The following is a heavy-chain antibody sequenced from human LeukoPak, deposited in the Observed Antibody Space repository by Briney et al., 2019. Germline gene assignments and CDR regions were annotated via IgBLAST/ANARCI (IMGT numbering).Heavy chain of an antibody. V-gene: IGHV4-59*01. CDR3: ARGSSSTYYYFDY. CDR1: GGSISYYY. D-gene: IGHD2-2*01. Sequence: SETLSLTCTVSGGSISYYYWSWIRQPPGKGLEWIGYIYHSGSTNYNPSLKSRVTISVDTSKNQFSLKLSSVTAADTAVYYCARGSSSTYYYFDYWGQGTLVTVSS. CDR2: IYHSGST. J-gene: IGHJ4*02.